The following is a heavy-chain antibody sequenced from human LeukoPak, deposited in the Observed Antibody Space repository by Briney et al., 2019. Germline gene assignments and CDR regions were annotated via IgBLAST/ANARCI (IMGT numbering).Heavy chain of an antibody. J-gene: IGHJ4*02. CDR1: GFTFSSYS. D-gene: IGHD6-19*01. CDR3: AGLGYSSGWYSFDY. Sequence: PGGSLRLSCAASGFTFSSYSMNWVRQAPGRGLEWVSSISSSSSYIYYADSVKGRFTISRGNAKNSLYLQMNSLRAEGTAVYYCAGLGYSSGWYSFDYWGQGTLVTVSS. V-gene: IGHV3-21*01. CDR2: ISSSSSYI.